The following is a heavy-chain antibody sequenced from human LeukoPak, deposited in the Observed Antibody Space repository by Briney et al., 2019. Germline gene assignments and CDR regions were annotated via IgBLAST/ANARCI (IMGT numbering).Heavy chain of an antibody. CDR3: ARENSSGWSRFDY. Sequence: SETLSLTCAVSGGSISSGGYSWSWIRQPPGKGLEWIGYIYHSGSTYYNPSLKSRVTISVDRSKNQFSLKLSSVTAADTAVYYCARENSSGWSRFDYWGQGTLVSVSS. CDR1: GGSISSGGYS. V-gene: IGHV4-30-2*02. J-gene: IGHJ4*02. D-gene: IGHD6-19*01. CDR2: IYHSGST.